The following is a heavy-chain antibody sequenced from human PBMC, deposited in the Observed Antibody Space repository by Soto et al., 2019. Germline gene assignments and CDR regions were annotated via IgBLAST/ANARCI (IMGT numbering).Heavy chain of an antibody. CDR3: GTGRSGQIAVFY. CDR2: IGPESGAT. Sequence: ASVKVSCKASGDTFTGHYIHWVRQAPEQGPEWMGEIGPESGATGYAQKFQGRVTMTRDMSITTVYMELNNLSPDDTAVYYCGTGRSGQIAVFYWGQGTRVTVSS. D-gene: IGHD1-26*01. CDR1: GDTFTGHY. V-gene: IGHV1-2*02. J-gene: IGHJ4*02.